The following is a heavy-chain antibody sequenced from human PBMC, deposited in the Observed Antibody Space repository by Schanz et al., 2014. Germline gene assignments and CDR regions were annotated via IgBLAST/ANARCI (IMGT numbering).Heavy chain of an antibody. CDR2: ISGSSSTK. D-gene: IGHD6-6*01. J-gene: IGHJ4*02. Sequence: VQLVESGGGVVQPGGSLRLSCAASGITFSGYSMNWVRQAPGKGLEWVSYISGSSSTKYYADSVKGRFTISRDNGKKSLYLQMNSLRAEDTAVYYCVPMSIAAHWGQGTLXTVSS. V-gene: IGHV3-48*01. CDR1: GITFSGYS. CDR3: VPMSIAAH.